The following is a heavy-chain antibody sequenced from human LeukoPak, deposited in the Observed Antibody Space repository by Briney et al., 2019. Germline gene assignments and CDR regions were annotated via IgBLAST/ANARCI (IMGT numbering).Heavy chain of an antibody. V-gene: IGHV4-59*08. Sequence: SETLSLTCTVSGASIRSYYWSWIRQPPGKGLEWIGYIYYSGSTNYNPSLKSRVTISVDTSKNQFSLKLSTVTASGTAVYYCARQTGSGISPFDYWGQGTLVTVSA. CDR2: IYYSGST. CDR3: ARQTGSGISPFDY. J-gene: IGHJ4*02. D-gene: IGHD3-10*01. CDR1: GASIRSYY.